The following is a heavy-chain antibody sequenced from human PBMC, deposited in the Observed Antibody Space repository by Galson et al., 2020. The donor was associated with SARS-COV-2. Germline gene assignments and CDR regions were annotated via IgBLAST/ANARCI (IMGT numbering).Heavy chain of an antibody. CDR1: GYNFTNHC. V-gene: IGHV1-18*04. CDR3: ARGPTSSCYGGWFDP. Sequence: ASVKVSCKASGYNFTNHCVSWFRQAPGQGLEWRGWSSAYNGDTNYAGRFQGRVTLTTDRSTTTVYMELGSLTSDDTAVYYCARGPTSSCYGGWFDPWGQGTLVTVSS. D-gene: IGHD6-13*01. J-gene: IGHJ5*02. CDR2: SSAYNGDT.